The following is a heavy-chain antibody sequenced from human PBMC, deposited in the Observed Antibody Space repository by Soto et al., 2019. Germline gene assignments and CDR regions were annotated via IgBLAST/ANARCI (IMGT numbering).Heavy chain of an antibody. J-gene: IGHJ5*01. CDR1: GFSFRSHG. D-gene: IGHD6-13*01. Sequence: WESXRLACSSSGFSFRSHGIHLVRHAPGKGLEWVAVIWYDGSNKYYADSVKGRFTISRDNSRNTLYLQMNSLRAEDTAVYYCARDYSSRWYGIDSWGQRTLVTVSS. CDR2: IWYDGSNK. V-gene: IGHV3-33*01. CDR3: ARDYSSRWYGIDS.